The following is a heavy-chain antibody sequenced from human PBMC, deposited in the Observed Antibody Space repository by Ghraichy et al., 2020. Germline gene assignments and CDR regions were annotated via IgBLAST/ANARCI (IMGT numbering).Heavy chain of an antibody. V-gene: IGHV4-59*01. J-gene: IGHJ6*02. Sequence: SETLSLTCTVSGGSISSKYWSWIRQPPGKGLEWIGYIYYSGSTNYNPSLKSRVTISVDTSKNQFSLKLSSVTAADTAVYYCARTPARAYCSGGSCYPYYYYAMDVWDQGTTVTVSS. CDR3: ARTPARAYCSGGSCYPYYYYAMDV. D-gene: IGHD2-15*01. CDR2: IYYSGST. CDR1: GGSISSKY.